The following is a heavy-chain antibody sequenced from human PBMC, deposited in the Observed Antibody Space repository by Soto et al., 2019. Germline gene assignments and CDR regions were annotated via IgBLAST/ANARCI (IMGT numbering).Heavy chain of an antibody. D-gene: IGHD5-18*01. V-gene: IGHV3-11*06. Sequence: GGSIRLWFAARIVHFWDSYMEGIRTATGKGLEWVSYIGSSSTSTNYEDSLKGRFTISRDNAKNTLDLQINRLRADDTAVYYCARDHSLGGYSYRKFDCWGQGTLVTVSS. CDR2: IGSSSTST. CDR1: IVHFWDSY. CDR3: ARDHSLGGYSYRKFDC. J-gene: IGHJ4*02.